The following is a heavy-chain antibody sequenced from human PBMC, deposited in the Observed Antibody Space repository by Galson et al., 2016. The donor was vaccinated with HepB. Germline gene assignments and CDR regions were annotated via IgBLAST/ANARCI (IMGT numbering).Heavy chain of an antibody. Sequence: SLRLSCAASGFTFGDYAMSWFRQAPGKGLEWVGFIRSKTYGGTTEYAASVKGRFTIPRDDSKTIAYLRMNSLSTEDTAVYYCTRDSNPFYYNFWSGYLLAYYWGQGTLVTVSS. CDR2: IRSKTYGGTT. CDR3: TRDSNPFYYNFWSGYLLAYY. J-gene: IGHJ4*02. CDR1: GFTFGDYA. V-gene: IGHV3-49*03. D-gene: IGHD3-3*01.